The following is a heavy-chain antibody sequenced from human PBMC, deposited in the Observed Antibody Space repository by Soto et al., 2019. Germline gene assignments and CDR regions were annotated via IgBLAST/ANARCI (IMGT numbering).Heavy chain of an antibody. CDR2: ISAYNGNT. V-gene: IGHV1-18*01. D-gene: IGHD6-13*01. CDR3: ARAIAAAGLDY. J-gene: IGHJ4*02. Sequence: GASVKVSCKASGYTFTSYGISWVRQAPGQGLEWMGWISAYNGNTNYAQKLQGRVTMTTDTSTSTAHMELRSLRSDDTAVYYCARAIAAAGLDYWGQGTLVTVSS. CDR1: GYTFTSYG.